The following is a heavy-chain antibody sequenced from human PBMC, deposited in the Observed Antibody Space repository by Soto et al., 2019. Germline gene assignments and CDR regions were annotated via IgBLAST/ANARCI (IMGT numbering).Heavy chain of an antibody. Sequence: GASVKVSCKAPGYTFTSYAMHLLRHARGQRLEWIGWINAGNGNTKYSQKFQGRVTITRDTSASTAYMELSSLRAEDTAVYYCARDHKVSFWSGYYYYYYGMDVWGQGTTVTVSS. CDR3: ARDHKVSFWSGYYYYYYGMDV. V-gene: IGHV1-3*01. CDR2: INAGNGNT. CDR1: GYTFTSYA. D-gene: IGHD3-3*01. J-gene: IGHJ6*02.